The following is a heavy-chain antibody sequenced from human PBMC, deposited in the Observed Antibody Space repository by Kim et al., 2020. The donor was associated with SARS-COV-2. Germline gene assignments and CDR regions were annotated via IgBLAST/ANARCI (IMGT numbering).Heavy chain of an antibody. D-gene: IGHD3-10*01. CDR3: AKAGGCGELLYPRCDY. Sequence: SVKGRFTISRDNSKNTLYLQMNSLRAGDTAVYYCAKAGGCGELLYPRCDYWGQGTLVTVSS. V-gene: IGHV3-23*01. J-gene: IGHJ4*02.